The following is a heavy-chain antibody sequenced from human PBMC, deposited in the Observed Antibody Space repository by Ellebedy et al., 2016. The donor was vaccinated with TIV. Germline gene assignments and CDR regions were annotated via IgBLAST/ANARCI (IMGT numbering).Heavy chain of an antibody. CDR2: IYHSGST. Sequence: SETLSLXXAVYGGSFSGYYWSWIRQPPGKGLEWIGEIYHSGSTNYNPSLKSRVTISVDTSKNQFSLKLSSVTAADTAVYYCARDRELRSGYFDLWGRGTLVTVSS. CDR3: ARDRELRSGYFDL. D-gene: IGHD1-7*01. V-gene: IGHV4-34*09. CDR1: GGSFSGYY. J-gene: IGHJ2*01.